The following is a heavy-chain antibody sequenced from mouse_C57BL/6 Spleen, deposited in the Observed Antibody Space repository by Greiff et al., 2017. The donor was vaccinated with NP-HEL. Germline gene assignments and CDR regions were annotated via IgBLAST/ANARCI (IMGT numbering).Heavy chain of an antibody. Sequence: EVKLMESGAELVRPGASVKLSCTASGFNIKDYYMHWVKQRPEQGLEWIGRIDPEDGDTEYAPKFQGKATMTADTSSNTAYLQLSSLTSEDTAVYYCTFTTVVATWEDYWGQGTSVTVSS. CDR1: GFNIKDYY. CDR3: TFTTVVATWEDY. V-gene: IGHV14-1*01. D-gene: IGHD1-1*01. J-gene: IGHJ4*01. CDR2: IDPEDGDT.